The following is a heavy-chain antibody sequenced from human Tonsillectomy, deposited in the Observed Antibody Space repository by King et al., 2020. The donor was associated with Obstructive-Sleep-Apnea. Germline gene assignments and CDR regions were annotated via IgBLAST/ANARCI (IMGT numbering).Heavy chain of an antibody. D-gene: IGHD3-3*01. CDR1: VFTLNNYA. Sequence: VQLVESGGGLEQPGGSLRLSCAASVFTLNNYAMNCVRQAPGNGLEWCSRISGMGVATYYADSVRGRFTTSRDNSKNTLYLQMNSLRAEDTSVYYCAKPYDDFWSGYSGTWFDSWGQGTLVTVSS. V-gene: IGHV3-23*04. CDR3: AKPYDDFWSGYSGTWFDS. CDR2: ISGMGVAT. J-gene: IGHJ5*01.